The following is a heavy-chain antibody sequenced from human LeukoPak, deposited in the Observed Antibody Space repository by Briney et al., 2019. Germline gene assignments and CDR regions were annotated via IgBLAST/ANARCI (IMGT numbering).Heavy chain of an antibody. D-gene: IGHD3-3*01. CDR2: INPSGGST. V-gene: IGHV1-46*01. CDR1: GYTFTSYY. CDR3: AREAYYDFWSGYIDY. Sequence: ASVTVSCKASGYTFTSYYMHWVRQAPGQGLEWMGIINPSGGSTSYAQKFQGRVTMTRDTSTSTVYMELSSLRSEDTAVYYCAREAYYDFWSGYIDYWGQGALVTVSS. J-gene: IGHJ4*02.